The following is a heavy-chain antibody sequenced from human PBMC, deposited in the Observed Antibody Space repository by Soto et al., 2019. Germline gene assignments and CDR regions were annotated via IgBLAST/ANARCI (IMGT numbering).Heavy chain of an antibody. CDR2: MNPNSVNT. D-gene: IGHD6-13*01. CDR3: AREHSSRWRFDY. CDR1: GYTFTSYD. V-gene: IGHV1-8*01. Sequence: QVQLVQSWAEVKKPGASVKVSCKASGYTFTSYDINWVRQATGQGLEWMGWMNPNSVNTGYAQKFQGRVTRTRNTSISTAYMELSSLRSEDTAVYDCAREHSSRWRFDYWGQGTLVTVSS. J-gene: IGHJ4*02.